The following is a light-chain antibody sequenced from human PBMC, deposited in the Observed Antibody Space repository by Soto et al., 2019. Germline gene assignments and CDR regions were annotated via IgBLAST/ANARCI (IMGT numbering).Light chain of an antibody. CDR2: DNV. J-gene: IGLJ2*01. V-gene: IGLV1-51*01. Sequence: QSVLTQPTSVSAAPGQKVTISCYRSRSNIGENYVSWYQQFPGAAPQLVIYDNVNRSPGIPDRFSGSKSGTSATLGITGLQTGDEADYYCGTWDNSLSAGLFGAGTQLTV. CDR1: RSNIGENY. CDR3: GTWDNSLSAGL.